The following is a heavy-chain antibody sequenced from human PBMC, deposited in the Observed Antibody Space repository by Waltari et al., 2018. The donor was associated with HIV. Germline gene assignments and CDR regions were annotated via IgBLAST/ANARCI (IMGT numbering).Heavy chain of an antibody. Sequence: QVQLQESGSGLVKPSATLYLSWTVSGGSIRTYYWSWHRQPAGKGLEWTGRINTSGSTNYNPSLKSRVTMSVDTSKNQFSLKLSSVTAADTAVYYCAREDRWAHGMDVWGQGTTVTVSS. CDR1: GGSIRTYY. J-gene: IGHJ6*02. D-gene: IGHD1-26*01. CDR2: INTSGST. CDR3: AREDRWAHGMDV. V-gene: IGHV4-4*07.